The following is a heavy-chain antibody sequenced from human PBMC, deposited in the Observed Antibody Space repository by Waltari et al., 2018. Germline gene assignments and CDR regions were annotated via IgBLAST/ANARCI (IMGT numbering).Heavy chain of an antibody. CDR2: LCISGST. V-gene: IGHV4-4*07. Sequence: QVQLQESGPGLVKSSETLSPTCSVSGGAISLWCWSWIRQPAGKGLEWIGRLCISGSTNYNPSLKSRVTMSVDTSKNQFSLKLASVTAADTAVYYCATGGGDFDQWGQGTLVTVSS. D-gene: IGHD2-21*01. J-gene: IGHJ4*02. CDR1: GGAISLWC. CDR3: ATGGGDFDQ.